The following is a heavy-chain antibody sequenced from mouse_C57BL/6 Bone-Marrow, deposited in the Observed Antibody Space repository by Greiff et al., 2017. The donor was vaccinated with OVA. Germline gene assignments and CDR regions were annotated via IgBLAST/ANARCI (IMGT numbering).Heavy chain of an antibody. D-gene: IGHD3-2*02. J-gene: IGHJ3*01. V-gene: IGHV1-50*01. CDR1: GYTFTSYW. Sequence: QVQLQQPGAELVKPGASVKLSCKASGYTFTSYWMQWVKQRPGQGLEWIGEIDPSDSYTNYNQKFKGKATLTVDTSSSTAYMQLTSLTSEDSAVYYCARGQLRPLWCAYWGQGTLVTVSA. CDR2: IDPSDSYT. CDR3: ARGQLRPLWCAY.